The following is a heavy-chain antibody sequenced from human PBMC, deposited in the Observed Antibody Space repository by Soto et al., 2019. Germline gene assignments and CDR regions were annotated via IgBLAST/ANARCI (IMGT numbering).Heavy chain of an antibody. CDR3: ARGGEPIDY. D-gene: IGHD2-21*01. Sequence: EPSVKVCCKASVYTFNSYAIHWVRQAPGQRLEWMGWINAGNGNTKYSQKFQGRVTITRDTSASTAYMELSSLRSEDTAVYYCARGGEPIDYWGQGTLVTVSS. CDR1: VYTFNSYA. J-gene: IGHJ4*02. V-gene: IGHV1-3*01. CDR2: INAGNGNT.